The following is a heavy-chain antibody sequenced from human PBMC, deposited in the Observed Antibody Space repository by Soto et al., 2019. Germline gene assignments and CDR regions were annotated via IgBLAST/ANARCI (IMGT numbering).Heavy chain of an antibody. CDR3: AKDIRDRSSYYYYYYMDV. CDR1: GFTFDNYA. Sequence: EVQLVESGGGLVQPGRSLRLSCAASGFTFDNYAMHWVRQAPGKGLEWVSGINWNSGRIGYADSVKGRFTISRDNAKNSLYLEMNSLRAEDTALYYCAKDIRDRSSYYYYYYMDVWGKGTTVTVSS. CDR2: INWNSGRI. D-gene: IGHD6-6*01. J-gene: IGHJ6*03. V-gene: IGHV3-9*01.